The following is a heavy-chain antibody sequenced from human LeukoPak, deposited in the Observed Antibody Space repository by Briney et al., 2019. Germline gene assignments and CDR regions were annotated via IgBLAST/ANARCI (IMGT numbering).Heavy chain of an antibody. Sequence: ASVKVSCRASGYTFTGYYLHWVRQAPGQGLEWMGWINPITGGTKYAQRFQGRVTTTRDTSISTVYMELSRLRSDDTAVYYCARPYCNSRSCHDHFDYWGQGTLVTVSS. D-gene: IGHD2-15*01. V-gene: IGHV1-2*02. CDR3: ARPYCNSRSCHDHFDY. CDR2: INPITGGT. CDR1: GYTFTGYY. J-gene: IGHJ4*02.